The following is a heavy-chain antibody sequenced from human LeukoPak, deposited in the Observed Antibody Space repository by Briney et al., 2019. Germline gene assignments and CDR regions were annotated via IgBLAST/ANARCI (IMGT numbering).Heavy chain of an antibody. CDR3: ARDRYFDY. CDR1: GGSISSYY. CDR2: IYYSGST. Sequence: PSETLCLTCTVSGGSISSYYWSWIRQPPGKGLEWIGYIYYSGSTNYNPSLKSRVTISVDTSKNQFSLKLSSVTAADTAVYYCARDRYFDYWGQGTLVTVSS. J-gene: IGHJ4*02. V-gene: IGHV4-59*01.